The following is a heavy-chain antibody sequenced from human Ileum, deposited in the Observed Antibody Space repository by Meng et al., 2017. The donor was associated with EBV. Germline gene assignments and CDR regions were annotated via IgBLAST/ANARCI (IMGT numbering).Heavy chain of an antibody. CDR2: IFHVGTG. D-gene: IGHD1-26*01. V-gene: IGHV4-4*02. CDR3: AARVGGSYSGFDL. CDR1: GDSISSHRW. J-gene: IGHJ4*02. Sequence: QVHRQGPGPGLVKPSGTLSLTFAGSGDSISSHRWWGWVRQPPTKGPEWIGEIFHVGTGNYNPSLKSRVTISMDTSKNQISLGLTSVTAADTAVYYCAARVGGSYSGFDLWGQGTLVTVSS.